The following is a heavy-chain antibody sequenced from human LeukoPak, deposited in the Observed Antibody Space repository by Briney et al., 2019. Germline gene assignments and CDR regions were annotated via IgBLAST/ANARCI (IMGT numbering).Heavy chain of an antibody. V-gene: IGHV3-33*06. J-gene: IGHJ6*03. Sequence: PGGSLRLSCAASGFTFSSYGMHWVCQAPGKGLEWVAVIWSDGTNKYYADSVKGRFTISRDNSKNTLYLQMNNLRAEDTAVYYCAKGNGTTDYYYMDVWGKGTTVTVSS. D-gene: IGHD1-7*01. CDR1: GFTFSSYG. CDR2: IWSDGTNK. CDR3: AKGNGTTDYYYMDV.